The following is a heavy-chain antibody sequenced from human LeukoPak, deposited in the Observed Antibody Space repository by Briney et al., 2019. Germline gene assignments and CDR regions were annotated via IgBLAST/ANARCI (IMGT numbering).Heavy chain of an antibody. J-gene: IGHJ4*02. CDR2: ISGSGGST. V-gene: IGHV3-23*01. Sequence: PGGSLRLSCAASGFTFSSYAMSWVRQAPGKGLEWVSAISGSGGSTYYADSVKGRFTISRDNSKNTLYLQMNSLRAEDTAVYYCAKTHGYIVGATDFDYWGRGTLVTVSS. CDR1: GFTFSSYA. CDR3: AKTHGYIVGATDFDY. D-gene: IGHD1-26*01.